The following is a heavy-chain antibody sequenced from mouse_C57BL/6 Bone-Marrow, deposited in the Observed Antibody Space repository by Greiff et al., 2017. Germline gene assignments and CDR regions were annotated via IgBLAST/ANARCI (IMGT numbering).Heavy chain of an antibody. D-gene: IGHD1-1*01. Sequence: QVQLQQPGAELVKPGASVKMSCKASGYTFTSYWITWVKQRPGQGLEWIGDIYPGSGSTKYNEKFKCKATLTVDTSSSTAYMQLSSLTSEDSAVYYCARWFTTVGDYWGQGTTLTVSS. CDR3: ARWFTTVGDY. J-gene: IGHJ2*01. CDR2: IYPGSGST. V-gene: IGHV1-55*01. CDR1: GYTFTSYW.